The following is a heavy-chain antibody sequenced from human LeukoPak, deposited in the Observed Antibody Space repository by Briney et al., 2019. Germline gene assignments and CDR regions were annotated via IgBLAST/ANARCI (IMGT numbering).Heavy chain of an antibody. D-gene: IGHD5-18*01. CDR2: ISSSSSTI. Sequence: GGSLRLSCTASGFTFGDYAMNWFRQAPGKGLEWVSYISSSSSTIYYADSVKGRFTISRDNAKNSLYLQMNSLRAEDTAVYYCARDQGGGYSYGWQSFDYWGQGTLVTVSS. CDR1: GFTFGDYA. CDR3: ARDQGGGYSYGWQSFDY. J-gene: IGHJ4*02. V-gene: IGHV3-48*03.